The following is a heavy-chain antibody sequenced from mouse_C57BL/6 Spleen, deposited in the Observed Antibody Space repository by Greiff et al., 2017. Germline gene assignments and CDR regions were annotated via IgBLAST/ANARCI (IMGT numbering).Heavy chain of an antibody. J-gene: IGHJ2*01. CDR1: GYTFTSYW. Sequence: QVQLQQPGAELVKPGASVKVSCKASGYTFTSYWMHWVKQRPGQGLEWIGTIHPSDSDTNYNQTFKGKATLTVDKSSSTAYMQLSSLTSEDTAVYYWAIGGDYFDYWGQGTTLTVAS. CDR2: IHPSDSDT. V-gene: IGHV1-74*01. CDR3: AIGGDYFDY.